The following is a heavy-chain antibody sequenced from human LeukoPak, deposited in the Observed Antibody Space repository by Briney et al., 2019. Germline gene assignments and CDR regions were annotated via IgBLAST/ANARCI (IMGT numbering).Heavy chain of an antibody. V-gene: IGHV3-9*03. CDR1: GFTFDDYA. CDR3: AKDRYSSSSYYFDY. Sequence: GGSLRLSCAASGFTFDDYAMHWVRQAPGKGLEWVSGISWNSGSIGYADSVKGRFTISRDNAKNSLYLQMNSLRAEDIALYYCAKDRYSSSSYYFDYWGQGTLVTVSS. CDR2: ISWNSGSI. J-gene: IGHJ4*02. D-gene: IGHD6-6*01.